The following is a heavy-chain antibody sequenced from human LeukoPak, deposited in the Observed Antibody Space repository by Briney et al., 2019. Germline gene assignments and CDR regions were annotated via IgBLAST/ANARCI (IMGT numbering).Heavy chain of an antibody. CDR1: GFTFSHYA. Sequence: GGSLRLSCAASGFTFSHYAMNWVRQAPGKGLEYVSTISTNGGITYYANSVKGRFTISRDNSKNTLYLQMGSLRADDMAVYYCARGGIQSTVAAFDYWGQGTLVTVSS. D-gene: IGHD4-23*01. CDR3: ARGGIQSTVAAFDY. J-gene: IGHJ4*02. V-gene: IGHV3-64*01. CDR2: ISTNGGIT.